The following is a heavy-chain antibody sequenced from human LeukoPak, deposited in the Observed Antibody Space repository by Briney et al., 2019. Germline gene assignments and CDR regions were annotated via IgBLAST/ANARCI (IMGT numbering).Heavy chain of an antibody. Sequence: PGGSLRLSCAASGFTFSSYGMNWVSQAPGKGLEWVASFSASGGPTYYADSVKGRFTISRDNSKNTLNVQMNSLRAEDTAVYYCAKADYSGSYYFDYWGQGTLVTVSS. CDR2: FSASGGPT. CDR3: AKADYSGSYYFDY. J-gene: IGHJ4*02. V-gene: IGHV3-23*01. D-gene: IGHD1-26*01. CDR1: GFTFSSYG.